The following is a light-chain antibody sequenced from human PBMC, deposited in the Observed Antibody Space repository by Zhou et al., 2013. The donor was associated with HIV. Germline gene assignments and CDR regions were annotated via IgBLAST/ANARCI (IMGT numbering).Light chain of an antibody. CDR2: GAS. V-gene: IGKV3-20*01. CDR3: QQYGSSQYT. J-gene: IGKJ2*01. Sequence: EIVLTQSPGTLSLSPGERATPSCRASQSVSSSYLAWYQHKPGQAPRLLIYGASSRATGIPDRFSGSGSGTDFTLTISRLEPEDFAVYYCQQYGSSQYTFGPGTKLEIK. CDR1: QSVSSSY.